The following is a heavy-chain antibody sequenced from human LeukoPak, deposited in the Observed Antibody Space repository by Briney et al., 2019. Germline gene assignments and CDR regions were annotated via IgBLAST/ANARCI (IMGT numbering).Heavy chain of an antibody. J-gene: IGHJ4*02. CDR1: GFTFSSYY. Sequence: PGGSLRLSCAASGFTFSSYYMNWVRQAPGKGLEWVSSISSSSSYIYYADSVKGRFTISRDNAKNSLHLQMNSLRAEDTAVYYCARENLGYCSSGSCYPAIFDYWGQGTLVTVSS. D-gene: IGHD2-15*01. CDR3: ARENLGYCSSGSCYPAIFDY. CDR2: ISSSSSYI. V-gene: IGHV3-21*01.